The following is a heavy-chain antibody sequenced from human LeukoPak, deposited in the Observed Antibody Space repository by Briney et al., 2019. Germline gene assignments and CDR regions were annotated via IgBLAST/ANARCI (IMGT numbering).Heavy chain of an antibody. D-gene: IGHD6-13*01. CDR2: ISYDGSNK. CDR3: ATIAAAGTEVY. J-gene: IGHJ4*02. V-gene: IGHV3-30*03. CDR1: GFTFRSYG. Sequence: GRSLRLSCAASGFTFRSYGMHWVRQAPGKGLEWVAVISYDGSNKYYADSVKGRFTISRDNSKNTLYLQMNSLRAEDTAVYYCATIAAAGTEVYWGQGTLVTVSS.